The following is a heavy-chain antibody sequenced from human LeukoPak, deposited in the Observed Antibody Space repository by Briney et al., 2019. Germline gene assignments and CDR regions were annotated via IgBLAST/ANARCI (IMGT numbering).Heavy chain of an antibody. Sequence: ASVKVSCKASGYTFTTYAIHWVRQAPGQRLEWMAYMNPNSGNTGYAQTFQGRVTFTWNTSINTAYMELSSLRSDDTALYYCAREGFDVWGQGTVVTVSS. V-gene: IGHV1-8*03. CDR1: GYTFTTYA. CDR3: AREGFDV. CDR2: MNPNSGNT. J-gene: IGHJ3*01.